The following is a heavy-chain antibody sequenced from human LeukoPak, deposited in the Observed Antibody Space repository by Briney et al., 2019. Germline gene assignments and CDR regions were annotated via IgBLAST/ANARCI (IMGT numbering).Heavy chain of an antibody. CDR3: ARHPFRSLSAYYDFWSGYYLLDY. J-gene: IGHJ4*02. D-gene: IGHD3-3*01. V-gene: IGHV3-23*01. CDR2: ISGSGGST. Sequence: GGSLRLSCAASGFTFSDYYMSWVRQAPGKGLEWVSAISGSGGSTYYADSVKGRFTISRDNSKNTLYLQMNSLRAEDTAVYYCARHPFRSLSAYYDFWSGYYLLDYWGQGTLVTVSS. CDR1: GFTFSDYY.